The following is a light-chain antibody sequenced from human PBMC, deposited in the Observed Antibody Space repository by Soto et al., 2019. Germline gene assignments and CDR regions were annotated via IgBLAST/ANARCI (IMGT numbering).Light chain of an antibody. Sequence: QSVLTQPPSVSGAPGQRVTISCIGSSSNIGAGYDVHWYQQVPGTAPKLLIYGDSNRPSGVPDRFSGSKSGTSASLAITGLQAEDEADYYCQSYDSSLSGFYVFGTGTKVTVL. CDR2: GDS. CDR1: SSNIGAGYD. V-gene: IGLV1-40*01. CDR3: QSYDSSLSGFYV. J-gene: IGLJ1*01.